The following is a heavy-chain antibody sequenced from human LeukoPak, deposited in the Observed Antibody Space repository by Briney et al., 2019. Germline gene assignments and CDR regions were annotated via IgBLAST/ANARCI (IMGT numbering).Heavy chain of an antibody. D-gene: IGHD3-22*01. CDR3: AKDSASYYHDSSGPIWRVLDY. V-gene: IGHV3-23*01. J-gene: IGHJ4*02. Sequence: PGGSLRLSCAASGFTFSSYAMSWVRQAPGKGLEWVSAISGSGGSTYYADSVKGRFTISRDNSKNTLYLQMNSLRAEDTAAYYCAKDSASYYHDSSGPIWRVLDYWGQGTLVTVSS. CDR1: GFTFSSYA. CDR2: ISGSGGST.